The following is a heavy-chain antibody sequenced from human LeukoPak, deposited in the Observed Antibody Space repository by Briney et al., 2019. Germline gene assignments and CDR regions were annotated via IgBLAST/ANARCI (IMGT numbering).Heavy chain of an antibody. Sequence: GGSLRLSCAASGFIFSSYSMSWVHQAPGKGLEWVSYISSSSSTIYYADSVKGRFTISRDNAKNSLYLQMNSLRAEDTAVYYCARDGDSGWYGGLDYWGQGTLVTVSS. CDR2: ISSSSSTI. V-gene: IGHV3-48*01. CDR3: ARDGDSGWYGGLDY. D-gene: IGHD6-19*01. J-gene: IGHJ4*02. CDR1: GFIFSSYS.